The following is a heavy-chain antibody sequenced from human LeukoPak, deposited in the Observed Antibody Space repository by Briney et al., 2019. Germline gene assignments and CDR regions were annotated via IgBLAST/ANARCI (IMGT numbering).Heavy chain of an antibody. J-gene: IGHJ6*03. V-gene: IGHV4-59*12. Sequence: SETLSLTCTVSGGSISSYYWSWIRQPPGKGLEWIGYIYYSGSTNYNPSLKSRVTISVDTSKSQFSLKLSSATAADTAVYYCARGATVTTIFNYYYYYMDVWGKGTTVTVSS. CDR2: IYYSGST. CDR1: GGSISSYY. CDR3: ARGATVTTIFNYYYYYMDV. D-gene: IGHD4-17*01.